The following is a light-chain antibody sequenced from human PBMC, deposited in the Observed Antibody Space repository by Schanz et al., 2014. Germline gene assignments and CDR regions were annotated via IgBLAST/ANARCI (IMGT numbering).Light chain of an antibody. CDR3: QKYNSAPPLT. CDR1: QDISNY. CDR2: GAS. V-gene: IGKV1-27*01. J-gene: IGKJ4*01. Sequence: DIQMTQSPSSLSASVGDRVTITCQASQDISNYLNWYQVKPGKAPKLLIFGASSLQSGVPSRFSGSGSGTDFTLTISSLQAEDVATYYCQKYNSAPPLTFGGGTKVEIK.